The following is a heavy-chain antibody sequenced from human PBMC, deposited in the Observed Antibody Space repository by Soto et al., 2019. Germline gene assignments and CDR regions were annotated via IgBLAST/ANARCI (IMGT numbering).Heavy chain of an antibody. CDR3: ARVRRGPSAAHNPGYYFDY. D-gene: IGHD3-10*01. V-gene: IGHV1-3*01. Sequence: QVQLVQSGAEVKKPGASVKVSCKASGYTFTSYAMHWVRQAPGQRLEWMGWINAGNGNTKYSQKFQGRVTITRDTSASTAYMELSSLRSDDTAVYYCARVRRGPSAAHNPGYYFDYWGQVSLVTVSS. CDR2: INAGNGNT. CDR1: GYTFTSYA. J-gene: IGHJ4*02.